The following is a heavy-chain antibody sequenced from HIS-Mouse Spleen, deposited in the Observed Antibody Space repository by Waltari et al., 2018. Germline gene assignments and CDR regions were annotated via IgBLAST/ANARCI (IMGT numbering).Heavy chain of an antibody. V-gene: IGHV1-8*01. D-gene: IGHD2-15*01. CDR1: GYTFTSYD. CDR3: ARWEYCSGGSCQSAFDI. CDR2: MNPNSGNT. J-gene: IGHJ3*02. Sequence: QVQLVQSGAEVKKPGASVKVSCKASGYTFTSYDINWVRQATGQGLEWMGWMNPNSGNTGYAQKFQGRVTMTRHTSISTAYMELSSLRSEDTAVYYCARWEYCSGGSCQSAFDIWGQGTMVTVSS.